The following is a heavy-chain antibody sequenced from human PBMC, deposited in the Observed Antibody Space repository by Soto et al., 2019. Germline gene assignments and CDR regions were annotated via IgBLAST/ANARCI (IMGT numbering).Heavy chain of an antibody. Sequence: QLQLQESGSGLVKPSQTLSLTCAVSGDSMSSGGYSWNWIRQPPGKGLEWIGNLYYGGGTDYNPSLKTRVTITMDRSNNQFSLNLRSVTAADTAVYYCARDSRSGYYLEYWGQGTVVTVSS. J-gene: IGHJ4*02. CDR2: LYYGGGT. D-gene: IGHD3-22*01. V-gene: IGHV4-30-2*01. CDR3: ARDSRSGYYLEY. CDR1: GDSMSSGGYS.